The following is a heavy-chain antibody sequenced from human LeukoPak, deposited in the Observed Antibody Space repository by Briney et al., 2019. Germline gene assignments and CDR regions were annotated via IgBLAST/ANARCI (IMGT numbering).Heavy chain of an antibody. CDR1: GGSFSSGSYY. Sequence: SETLSLTCTVSGGSFSSGSYYWSWIRQPPGKGLEWIGYIYYSGSTNYNPSLESRVTISVDTSKNQFSLKLSSVTAADTAVYYCARDRDCDSSGYYYLPDYYYGMDVWGQGTTVTVSS. CDR3: ARDRDCDSSGYYYLPDYYYGMDV. V-gene: IGHV4-61*01. J-gene: IGHJ6*02. CDR2: IYYSGST. D-gene: IGHD3-22*01.